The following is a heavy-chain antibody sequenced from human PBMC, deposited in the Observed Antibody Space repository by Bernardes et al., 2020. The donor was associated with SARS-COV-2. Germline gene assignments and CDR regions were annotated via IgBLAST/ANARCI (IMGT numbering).Heavy chain of an antibody. D-gene: IGHD2-2*02. J-gene: IGHJ4*02. V-gene: IGHV3-64D*06. CDR1: GFTFSSYA. CDR2: ISSNGGST. CDR3: VKDLGEDIVVVPAAIGNY. Sequence: GGSLRLSCSASGFTFSSYAMHWVRQAPGKGLEYVSAISSNGGSTYYADSVKGRFTISRDNSKNTLYLQMSSLRAEDTAVYYCVKDLGEDIVVVPAAIGNYWGQGTLVTVSS.